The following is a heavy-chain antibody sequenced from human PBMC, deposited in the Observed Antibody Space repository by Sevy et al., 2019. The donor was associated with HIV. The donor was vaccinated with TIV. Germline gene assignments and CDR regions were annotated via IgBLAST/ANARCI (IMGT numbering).Heavy chain of an antibody. CDR2: ISGSGGST. Sequence: GGSLRLSCAASAFTFSSYAMSWVRQAPGKGLEWVSSISGSGGSTYYADSLKGQFTISRDNSKNTLYLQVNSLRVEDTAVYYCAKNPGVGSYYYMDVWGKGTTVTVS. CDR3: AKNPGVGSYYYMDV. CDR1: AFTFSSYA. J-gene: IGHJ6*03. D-gene: IGHD1-26*01. V-gene: IGHV3-23*01.